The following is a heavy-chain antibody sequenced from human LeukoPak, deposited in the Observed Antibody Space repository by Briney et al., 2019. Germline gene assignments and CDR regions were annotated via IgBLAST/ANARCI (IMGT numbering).Heavy chain of an antibody. Sequence: GESLKISCQASLYNFNTYWIGGVRQMPGKGLEWMGRIDPSDSYTNYSPSFQGHVTISADKSISTAYLQWSSLKASDTAMYYCARHVQGGSYGMDVWGQGTTVTVSS. J-gene: IGHJ6*02. CDR1: LYNFNTYW. V-gene: IGHV5-10-1*01. D-gene: IGHD5-12*01. CDR3: ARHVQGGSYGMDV. CDR2: IDPSDSYT.